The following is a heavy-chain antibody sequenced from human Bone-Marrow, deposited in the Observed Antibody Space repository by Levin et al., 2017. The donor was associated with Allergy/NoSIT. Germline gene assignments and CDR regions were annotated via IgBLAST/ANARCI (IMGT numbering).Heavy chain of an antibody. CDR3: AKDLRQGYSSGSYYFDY. D-gene: IGHD5-18*01. J-gene: IGHJ4*02. Sequence: GGSLRLSCAASGFILSSYTMSWVRQAPGKGLEWVSGVSGNGVSIYYADSVKGRFTISRDNPKNTLYLQMNGLRAEDTVVYYCAKDLRQGYSSGSYYFDYWGQGTLVTVSA. CDR1: GFILSSYT. V-gene: IGHV3-23*01. CDR2: VSGNGVSI.